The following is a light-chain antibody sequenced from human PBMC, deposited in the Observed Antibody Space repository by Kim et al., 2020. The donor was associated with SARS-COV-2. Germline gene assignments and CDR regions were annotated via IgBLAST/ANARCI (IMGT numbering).Light chain of an antibody. V-gene: IGLV3-1*01. CDR1: KLGDEY. CDR3: QTWDNNDVV. J-gene: IGLJ2*01. Sequence: SYELTQPPSVSVSPGQTASITCSGDKLGDEYVSWYQQKPGQSPVLVIYRDTKRPSGIPERFSGSNSGNTATLTIIGTQAVDEGDFYCQTWDNNDVVFGCGTQLTVL. CDR2: RDT.